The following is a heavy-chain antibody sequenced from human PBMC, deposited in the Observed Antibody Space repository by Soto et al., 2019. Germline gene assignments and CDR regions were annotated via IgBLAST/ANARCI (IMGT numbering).Heavy chain of an antibody. CDR1: GFTFSSYS. D-gene: IGHD6-13*01. J-gene: IGHJ4*02. CDR3: ARARMGIAGS. Sequence: GGSLRLSCAASGFTFSSYSMSWVRQAPGKGLEWVSCISSSTSYIYYADSVKGRFSISRDNAKNSLYLQMNSLRAGDTAVYYCARARMGIAGSWGQGTLVTVSS. CDR2: ISSSTSYI. V-gene: IGHV3-21*04.